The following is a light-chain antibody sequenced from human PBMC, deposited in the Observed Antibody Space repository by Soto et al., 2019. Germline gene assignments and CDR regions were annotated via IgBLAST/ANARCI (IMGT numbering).Light chain of an antibody. V-gene: IGLV3-1*01. J-gene: IGLJ1*01. Sequence: SYELTQPPSVSVSPGQTASITCSGDKLGDKYACWYQQKPGQSPLLVIYQDTKRPSGIPERFSGSNSGNTATLTISGTQAMDEADYYCQAWDSNTAHYVFGPGTKVTVL. CDR1: KLGDKY. CDR2: QDT. CDR3: QAWDSNTAHYV.